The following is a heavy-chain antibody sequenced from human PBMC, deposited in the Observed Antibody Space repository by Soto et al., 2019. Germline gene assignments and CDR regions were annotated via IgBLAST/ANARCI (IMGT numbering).Heavy chain of an antibody. J-gene: IGHJ4*02. CDR2: IIPIFGTA. D-gene: IGHD3-22*01. CDR3: ASTYDYDSSGYYYVGDY. V-gene: IGHV1-69*06. Sequence: QVQLVQSGAEVKKPGSSVKVSCKASGGTFSSYAISWVRQAPGQGLEWMGGIIPIFGTANYAQKFQGRVTITADKSTSTAYMELSSLRSEDTAVYYCASTYDYDSSGYYYVGDYWGQGTLVTVSS. CDR1: GGTFSSYA.